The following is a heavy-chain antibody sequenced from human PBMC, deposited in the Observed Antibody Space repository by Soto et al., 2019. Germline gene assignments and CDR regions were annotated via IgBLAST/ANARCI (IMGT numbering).Heavy chain of an antibody. Sequence: GASVKVSCKASGFTLTSADVQWVRQTRGQRLEWIGWIVGGSGSTNYAQQFQGRLAITRDMSTSTAYMELRSLRSDDTAVYYCARDPEPLAAARPDWFDPWGQGTLVTVPS. CDR3: ARDPEPLAAARPDWFDP. CDR1: GFTLTSAD. D-gene: IGHD6-6*01. J-gene: IGHJ5*02. CDR2: IVGGSGST. V-gene: IGHV1-58*01.